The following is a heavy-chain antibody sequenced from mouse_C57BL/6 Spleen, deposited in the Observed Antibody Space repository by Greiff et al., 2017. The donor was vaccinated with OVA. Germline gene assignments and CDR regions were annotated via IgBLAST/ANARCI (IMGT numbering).Heavy chain of an antibody. CDR3: ARSFDGYFPWFAY. CDR1: GFTFTDYY. V-gene: IGHV7-3*01. Sequence: DVQLVESGGGLVQPGGSLSLSCAASGFTFTDYYMSWVRQPPGTALEWLGFIRNKANGYTTEYSASVKGRFTISRDNSQSILYLQMNALRAEDSATYYCARSFDGYFPWFAYWGQGTLVTVSA. CDR2: IRNKANGYTT. J-gene: IGHJ3*01. D-gene: IGHD2-3*01.